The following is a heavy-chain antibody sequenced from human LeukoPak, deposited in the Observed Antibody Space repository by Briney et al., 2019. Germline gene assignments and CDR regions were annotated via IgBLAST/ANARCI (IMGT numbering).Heavy chain of an antibody. CDR3: APHCSSASCPDY. CDR1: GFTFNIYG. D-gene: IGHD2-2*01. CDR2: INENGGSK. J-gene: IGHJ4*02. V-gene: IGHV3-7*01. Sequence: PGGSLRLSCAASGFTFNIYGMSWVRQAPGKGLEWVATINENGGSKYYVDSVKGRFTISRDNARNSLYLQMNSLRTEDTSVYYCAPHCSSASCPDYWGQGTLVTVSS.